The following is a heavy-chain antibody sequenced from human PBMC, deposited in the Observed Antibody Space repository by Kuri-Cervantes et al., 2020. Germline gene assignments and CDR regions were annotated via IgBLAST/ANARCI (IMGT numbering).Heavy chain of an antibody. D-gene: IGHD3-22*01. Sequence: GGSLRLSCAASGFTFSSYGMHWVRQAPGKGLEWVAFIRYDGSDKYYADSVKGRFTISRDNSKNTLYLQMNSLRAEDTAVYYCAKGRSSSGYYYYSDYWGQGTLVTVSS. CDR2: IRYDGSDK. J-gene: IGHJ4*02. V-gene: IGHV3-30*02. CDR1: GFTFSSYG. CDR3: AKGRSSSGYYYYSDY.